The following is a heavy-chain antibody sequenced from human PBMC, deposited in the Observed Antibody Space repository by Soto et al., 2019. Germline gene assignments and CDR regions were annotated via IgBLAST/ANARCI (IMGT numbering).Heavy chain of an antibody. CDR2: ISYDGSNK. CDR1: GFTFSSYA. D-gene: IGHD3-10*01. Sequence: GGSLRLSCAASGFTFSSYAMHWVRQAPGKGLEWVAVISYDGSNKYYADSVKGRFTISRDNSKNTLYLQMNSLRAEDTAVYYCARVLISGSYYNGPFDYWGQGTLVTVSS. J-gene: IGHJ4*02. CDR3: ARVLISGSYYNGPFDY. V-gene: IGHV3-30-3*01.